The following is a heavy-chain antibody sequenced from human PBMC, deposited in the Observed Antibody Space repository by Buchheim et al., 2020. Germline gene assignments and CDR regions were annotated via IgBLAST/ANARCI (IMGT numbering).Heavy chain of an antibody. CDR3: ERYSSGWGVMDYYYYYGMDV. CDR1: GGSFSGYS. Sequence: QVQLQQWGAGLLKPSETLSLTCAVYGGSFSGYSWRWIRQPPGKGLEWIGEITHSGSTNYNPSPKSRVTISVDTSKNHISLKLSSVTAADAAVYYCERYSSGWGVMDYYYYYGMDVWGQGTT. D-gene: IGHD6-19*01. V-gene: IGHV4-34*01. CDR2: ITHSGST. J-gene: IGHJ6*02.